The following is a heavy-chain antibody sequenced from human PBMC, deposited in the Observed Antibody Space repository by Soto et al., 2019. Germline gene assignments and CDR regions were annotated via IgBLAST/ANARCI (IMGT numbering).Heavy chain of an antibody. CDR3: ARDVTYYYDSSGYYY. CDR1: GFTFSSYR. Sequence: GGSLRLSCAASGFTFSSYRMNWVRQAPGKGLEWVSSISSSSSYIYYADSVKGRFTISRDNAKNSLYLQMNSLRAEDTAVYYCARDVTYYYDSSGYYYWGQGTLVTVSS. D-gene: IGHD3-22*01. CDR2: ISSSSSYI. J-gene: IGHJ4*02. V-gene: IGHV3-21*01.